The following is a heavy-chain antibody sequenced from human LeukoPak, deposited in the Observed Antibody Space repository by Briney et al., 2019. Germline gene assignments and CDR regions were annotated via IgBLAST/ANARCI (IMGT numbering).Heavy chain of an antibody. CDR2: ISGSGGST. CDR1: GFTFSSYA. Sequence: GGSLRLSCAASGFTFSSYAMSWVRQAPGKGLEWVSAISGSGGSTYYADSVKGRFTISRDNSKNTLYLQMNSLRAEDTAVYYCAKSRITMIVVVIRPYFDYWGQGTLVTVSS. D-gene: IGHD3-22*01. CDR3: AKSRITMIVVVIRPYFDY. V-gene: IGHV3-23*01. J-gene: IGHJ4*02.